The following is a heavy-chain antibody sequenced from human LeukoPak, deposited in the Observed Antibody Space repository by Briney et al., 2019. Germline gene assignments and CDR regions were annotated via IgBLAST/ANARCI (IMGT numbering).Heavy chain of an antibody. CDR2: ISYDGSNK. CDR3: AREYQDSSGWSFDY. Sequence: GGSLRLYCAASGFTFSSYAMHWVRQAPGKGLEWVAVISYDGSNKYYADSVKGRFTISRDNSKNTLYLQMNSLRAEDTAVYYCAREYQDSSGWSFDYWGQGTLVTVSS. D-gene: IGHD6-19*01. J-gene: IGHJ4*02. V-gene: IGHV3-30*04. CDR1: GFTFSSYA.